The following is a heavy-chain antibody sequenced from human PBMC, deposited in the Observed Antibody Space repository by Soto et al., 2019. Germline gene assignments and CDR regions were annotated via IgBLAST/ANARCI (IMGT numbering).Heavy chain of an antibody. Sequence: QVQLVESGGGVVQPGRSLRLSCAASGFTFSSYGMHWVRQAPGKGLEWVAVIWYDGSNKYYADSVKGRFTISRDNSKNTLYLQMNSLKAEDTAVYYCARPVAAAAESDAFDIWGQGTMVTVSS. CDR1: GFTFSSYG. CDR3: ARPVAAAAESDAFDI. V-gene: IGHV3-33*01. J-gene: IGHJ3*02. CDR2: IWYDGSNK. D-gene: IGHD6-13*01.